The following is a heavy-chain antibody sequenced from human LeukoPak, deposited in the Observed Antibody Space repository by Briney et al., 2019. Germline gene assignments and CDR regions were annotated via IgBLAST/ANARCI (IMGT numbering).Heavy chain of an antibody. V-gene: IGHV4-39*01. D-gene: IGHD3-10*01. CDR2: IYYSGST. CDR1: GGSISSSSYY. Sequence: SETLSLTCTVSGGSISSSSYYWGWIRQPPGKGLEWIGSIYYSGSTYYNPSLKSRVTISVDTSKNQFSLRLSSVTAADTAVYYCATMVRGSDAFDICGQGTMVTVSS. CDR3: ATMVRGSDAFDI. J-gene: IGHJ3*02.